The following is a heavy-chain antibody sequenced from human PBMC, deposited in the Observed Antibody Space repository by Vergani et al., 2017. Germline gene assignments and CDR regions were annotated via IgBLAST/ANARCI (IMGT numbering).Heavy chain of an antibody. Sequence: QVQLEESGGGVVQPGRSLRLSCAGSGFTFSSYGMHWVRQAPGKGLEWVSFIRYDGSSEYYGDSVKGRFTISRDKSQNTVNLQMNSLRTEDTAVYFCANSVIAGNVGVAYFGMDVWGRGTTVTVSS. CDR1: GFTFSSYG. J-gene: IGHJ6*02. V-gene: IGHV3-30*02. D-gene: IGHD2/OR15-2a*01. CDR3: ANSVIAGNVGVAYFGMDV. CDR2: IRYDGSSE.